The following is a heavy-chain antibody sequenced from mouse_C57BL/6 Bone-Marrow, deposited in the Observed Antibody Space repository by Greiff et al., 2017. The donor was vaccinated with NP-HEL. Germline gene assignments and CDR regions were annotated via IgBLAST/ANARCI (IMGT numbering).Heavy chain of an antibody. CDR3: TKTAQATFPFTFGC. D-gene: IGHD3-2*02. CDR2: INPKNGVT. V-gene: IGHV14-4*01. Sequence: EVQLQQSGAELVRPGASVKLSCTASGFNIKDDYMHWVKQRPEQGLEWIGGINPKNGVTKYAQNFKGKATITADTSSNTAYLQLGSLTSEDTAVYYCTKTAQATFPFTFGCWGQGTTLTVAS. CDR1: GFNIKDDY. J-gene: IGHJ2*01.